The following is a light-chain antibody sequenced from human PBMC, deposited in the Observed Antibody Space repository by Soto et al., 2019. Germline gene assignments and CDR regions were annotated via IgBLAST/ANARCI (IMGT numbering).Light chain of an antibody. CDR1: SSDVGSYNR. V-gene: IGLV2-18*02. J-gene: IGLJ1*01. Sequence: QSVLTQPPSVSGSPGQSVAISCTGTSSDVGSYNRVSWYQQPPGTAPKLMIYDVSGRPSGVPDRFSASKSGNTASLTISGLQAEDEADYYCSSYTTRNTEVFGTGTRVTVL. CDR2: DVS. CDR3: SSYTTRNTEV.